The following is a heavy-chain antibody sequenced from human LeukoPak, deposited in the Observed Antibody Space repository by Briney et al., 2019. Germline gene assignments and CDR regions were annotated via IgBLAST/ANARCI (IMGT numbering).Heavy chain of an antibody. Sequence: SVKVSCKASGGTFSSYAISWVRQAPGQGLEWMGRIIPILGIANYAQKLQGRVTITADKSTSTAYMELSSLRSEDTAVYYCARDSDSYSGYEFDYWGQGTLVTVSS. V-gene: IGHV1-69*04. D-gene: IGHD5-12*01. CDR3: ARDSDSYSGYEFDY. J-gene: IGHJ4*02. CDR2: IIPILGIA. CDR1: GGTFSSYA.